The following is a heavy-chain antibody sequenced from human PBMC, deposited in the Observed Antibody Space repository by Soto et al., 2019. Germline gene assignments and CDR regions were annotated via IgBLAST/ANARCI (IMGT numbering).Heavy chain of an antibody. Sequence: GGSLRLSCAASGFTFSSYGMHWVRQAPGKGLEWVAVIWYDGSNKYYADSVKGRFTISRDNSKNTLYLQMNSLRAEDTAVYYCARDRILEVAATPGVGMDVWGQGTTVTVSS. CDR2: IWYDGSNK. V-gene: IGHV3-33*01. CDR3: ARDRILEVAATPGVGMDV. D-gene: IGHD2-15*01. CDR1: GFTFSSYG. J-gene: IGHJ6*02.